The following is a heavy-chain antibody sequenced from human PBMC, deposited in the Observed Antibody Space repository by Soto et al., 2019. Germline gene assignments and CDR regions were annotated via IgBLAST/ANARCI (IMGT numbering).Heavy chain of an antibody. CDR2: ISAYNGNT. CDR1: GYTFTSYG. J-gene: IGHJ4*02. D-gene: IGHD6-13*01. CDR3: ARESSGSCYDY. V-gene: IGHV1-18*01. Sequence: QVQLVQSGAEVKKPGASVKVSCKASGYTFTSYGISWVRQAPGQGLEWMGWISAYNGNTNYAQKLQGRVTMTTDTFTSRGFMELRSLRSADTAVYSWARESSGSCYDYWGQGTLVTVSS.